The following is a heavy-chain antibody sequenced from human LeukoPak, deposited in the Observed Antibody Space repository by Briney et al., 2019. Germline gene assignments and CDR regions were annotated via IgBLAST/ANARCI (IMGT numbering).Heavy chain of an antibody. D-gene: IGHD6-19*01. CDR1: GSSFTDYY. Sequence: ASVKASCKASGSSFTDYYVHWVRQAPELGIEWMGWINPSSGGTNYAQNFQGRVTMTRDTSISAAYMELSRLKSDDTAIYYCVRGIAVAGRGLFDYWGQGTLVTVSS. V-gene: IGHV1-2*02. CDR3: VRGIAVAGRGLFDY. CDR2: INPSSGGT. J-gene: IGHJ4*02.